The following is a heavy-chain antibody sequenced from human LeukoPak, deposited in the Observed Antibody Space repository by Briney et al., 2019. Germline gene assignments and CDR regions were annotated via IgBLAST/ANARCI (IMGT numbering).Heavy chain of an antibody. Sequence: GGSLRLSCAASGFTFSGYWMHWVRQAPGKGLVWVSRINSDGSSTSYADSVKGRFTISRDNAKNTLYLQMNSLRAEDTAVYYCASIEYYYDSSGYYYPDDYWGQGTLVTVSS. J-gene: IGHJ4*02. CDR1: GFTFSGYW. V-gene: IGHV3-74*01. D-gene: IGHD3-22*01. CDR3: ASIEYYYDSSGYYYPDDY. CDR2: INSDGSST.